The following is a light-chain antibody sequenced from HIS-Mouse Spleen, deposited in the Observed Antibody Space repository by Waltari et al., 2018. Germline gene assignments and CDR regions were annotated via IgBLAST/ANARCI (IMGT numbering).Light chain of an antibody. J-gene: IGKJ4*01. Sequence: DIVMTQSLATLSVSPGERATLSCRASQRVSSNLAWYQQKPGQAPRLLIYGASTRATGIPARCSGSESETEFTLTISSLQSEDFAVYYGQQYNNWPRLTFGGGSKVEIK. CDR2: GAS. V-gene: IGKV3-15*01. CDR1: QRVSSN. CDR3: QQYNNWPRLT.